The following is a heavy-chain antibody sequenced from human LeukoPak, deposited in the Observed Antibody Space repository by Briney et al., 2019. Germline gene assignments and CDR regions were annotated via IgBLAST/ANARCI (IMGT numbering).Heavy chain of an antibody. CDR3: ARCHLGSYLNDPFDH. V-gene: IGHV1-8*01. Sequence: ASVKVSCKASGYTFASYDINWVRHAPGQGLEWMGWMNANSGNTGYAQKFQGRVTVTRNTAIGTAYMELSSLRSDDTAVYYCARCHLGSYLNDPFDHWGQGSVVAVSS. D-gene: IGHD3-10*01. J-gene: IGHJ4*02. CDR1: GYTFASYD. CDR2: MNANSGNT.